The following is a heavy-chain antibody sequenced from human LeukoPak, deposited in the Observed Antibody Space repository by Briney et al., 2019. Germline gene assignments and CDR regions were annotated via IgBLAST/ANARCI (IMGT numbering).Heavy chain of an antibody. V-gene: IGHV4-34*01. D-gene: IGHD1-26*01. CDR3: ATGGSPVGATNDY. CDR2: INHSGST. Sequence: KPSETLSLXCAVYGGSFSGYYWSWIRQPPGKGLEWIGEINHSGSTNYNPSLKSRVTISVDTSKNQFSLKLSSVTAADTAVYYCATGGSPVGATNDYWGQGTLVTVSS. J-gene: IGHJ4*02. CDR1: GGSFSGYY.